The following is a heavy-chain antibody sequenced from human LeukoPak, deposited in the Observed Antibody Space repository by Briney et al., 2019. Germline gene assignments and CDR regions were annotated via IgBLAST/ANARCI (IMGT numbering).Heavy chain of an antibody. CDR1: GGSVSSYY. V-gene: IGHV4-4*07. Sequence: SETLSLTCSVSGGSVSSYYWNWIRQPAGEGLEWIGRLRTSGSTNYNPSLRSRVTMSVDTSKNQFSLKLSSVTAADTAVYYCAGHPRYDGGFFDHWGQGILVTVSS. J-gene: IGHJ4*02. CDR2: LRTSGST. CDR3: AGHPRYDGGFFDH. D-gene: IGHD3-16*01.